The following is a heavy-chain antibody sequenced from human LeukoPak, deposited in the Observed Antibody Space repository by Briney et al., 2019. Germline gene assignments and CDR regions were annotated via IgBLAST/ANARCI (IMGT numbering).Heavy chain of an antibody. J-gene: IGHJ6*02. CDR2: IIPIFGTA. CDR3: ARELPNYYGMDV. CDR1: GGTFSSYA. Sequence: SVKVSCKASGGTFSSYAISCVRQAPGQGLEWMGGIIPIFGTANYAKKFQGRVTSTADESTSTAYMELSSLRSEDTAVYSCARELPNYYGMDVWGQGTPVTVSS. V-gene: IGHV1-69*01.